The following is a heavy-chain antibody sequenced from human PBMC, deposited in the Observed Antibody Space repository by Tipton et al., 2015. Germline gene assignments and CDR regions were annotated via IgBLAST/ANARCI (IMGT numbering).Heavy chain of an antibody. Sequence: SLRLSCAVSGFTFSNYGMHWVRQAPGKGLDWVAGISYDESSKYYVDSVKGRFTISRDNSKSTLFLQINSLTTEDTAVYYCAKGIVVVTLYGMDVWGQGTTVTVSS. J-gene: IGHJ6*02. V-gene: IGHV3-30*18. CDR1: GFTFSNYG. CDR3: AKGIVVVTLYGMDV. CDR2: ISYDESSK. D-gene: IGHD2-21*02.